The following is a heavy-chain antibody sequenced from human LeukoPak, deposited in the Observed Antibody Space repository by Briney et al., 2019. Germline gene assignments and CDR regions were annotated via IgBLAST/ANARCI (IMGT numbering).Heavy chain of an antibody. Sequence: SQTLSLTCAISGDSVSSNSAAWYWIRQSPSRGLEWLGRTYYRSKWYNDYAVSVKSRITINPDTSKNQFSLQLNSVTPEDTAVYYCAGLVPVQIFGVVIGYYFDYWGQGTLVTVSS. CDR3: AGLVPVQIFGVVIGYYFDY. J-gene: IGHJ4*02. CDR1: GDSVSSNSAA. D-gene: IGHD3-3*01. V-gene: IGHV6-1*01. CDR2: TYYRSKWYN.